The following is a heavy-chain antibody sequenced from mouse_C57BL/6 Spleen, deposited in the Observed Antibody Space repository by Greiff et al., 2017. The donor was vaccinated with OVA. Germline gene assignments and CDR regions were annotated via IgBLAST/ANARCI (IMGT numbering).Heavy chain of an antibody. D-gene: IGHD1-1*01. Sequence: LQQPGAELVKPGASVKLSCKASGYTFTSYWITWVKQRPGQGLEWIGDIYPGSGSTNYNEKFKSKATLTVDTSSSTAYMQLSSLTSEDSAVYYCARTTTVEDYWGQGTTLTVSS. CDR2: IYPGSGST. CDR3: ARTTTVEDY. J-gene: IGHJ2*01. CDR1: GYTFTSYW. V-gene: IGHV1-55*01.